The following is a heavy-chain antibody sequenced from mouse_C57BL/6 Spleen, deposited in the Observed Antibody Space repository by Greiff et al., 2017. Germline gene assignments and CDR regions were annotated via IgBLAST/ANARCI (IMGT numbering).Heavy chain of an antibody. D-gene: IGHD2-13*01. CDR2: ISYDGSN. CDR1: GYSITSGYY. Sequence: DVKLQESGPGLVKPSQSLSLTCSVSGYSITSGYYWNWLRQFPGNQLEWMGYISYDGSNNYNASLKDRISITRDTSKNQVFLKLSSVTTEDSAIYDCARAGYSDYGYFDYWGQGTTLTVSS. J-gene: IGHJ2*01. CDR3: ARAGYSDYGYFDY. V-gene: IGHV3-6*01.